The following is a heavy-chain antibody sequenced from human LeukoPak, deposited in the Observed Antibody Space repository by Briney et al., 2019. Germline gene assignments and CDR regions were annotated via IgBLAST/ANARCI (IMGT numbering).Heavy chain of an antibody. V-gene: IGHV3-23*01. D-gene: IGHD2-15*01. J-gene: IGHJ5*02. Sequence: GGSLRLSCAASGFTFSSYAMSWVRQAPGKGLEWVSAISGSGGSTYYADSVKGRFTISRDNSKSTLYLQMNSLRAEDAAVYYCAKDPLGYCSGGSCTNWFDPWGQGTLVTVST. CDR3: AKDPLGYCSGGSCTNWFDP. CDR2: ISGSGGST. CDR1: GFTFSSYA.